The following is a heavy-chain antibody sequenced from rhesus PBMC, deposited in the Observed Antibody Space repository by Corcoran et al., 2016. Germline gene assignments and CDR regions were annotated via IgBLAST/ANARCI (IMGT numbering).Heavy chain of an antibody. CDR3: ASGSDWSLDY. CDR2: IGGSSGST. V-gene: IGHV4-127*01. D-gene: IGHD6S26*01. J-gene: IGHJ4*01. CDR1: GYSISSGYG. Sequence: QVQLQESGPGLVKPSETLSLTCAVSGYSISSGYGWSWIRQPPGKGLEWIGYIGGSSGSTNYNPSLKSRVTISKDTSKNQFSLKLSSVTAADTAVYYCASGSDWSLDYWGQGVLVTVSS.